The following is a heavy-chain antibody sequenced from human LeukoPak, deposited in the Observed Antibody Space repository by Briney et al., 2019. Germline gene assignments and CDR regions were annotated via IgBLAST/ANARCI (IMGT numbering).Heavy chain of an antibody. V-gene: IGHV1-8*01. CDR2: MNRNSENT. Sequence: ASVRVSCKASGYTFISHDINWVRQATGQRLEWMGWMNRNSENTGYARKFQGRVTMTRDTSISTAYMELSRLRSDDTAVYYCARDMTGTTHYYYGMDVWGQGTTVTVSS. CDR1: GYTFISHD. J-gene: IGHJ6*02. CDR3: ARDMTGTTHYYYGMDV. D-gene: IGHD1-20*01.